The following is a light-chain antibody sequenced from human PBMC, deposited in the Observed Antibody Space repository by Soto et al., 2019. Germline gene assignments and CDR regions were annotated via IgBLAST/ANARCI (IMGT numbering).Light chain of an antibody. CDR1: VGGYNS. J-gene: IGLJ2*01. CDR2: EVS. V-gene: IGLV2-14*01. CDR3: CSYTTSNNLDVV. Sequence: QSALTQPASVSGSPGQSITISCVGGYNSVSWYQQHPGKAPKLMIYEVSNRPSGVSNRFSGSTSGNTASLTISGLQAEDEADYYCCSYTTSNNLDVVFGGGTQLTVL.